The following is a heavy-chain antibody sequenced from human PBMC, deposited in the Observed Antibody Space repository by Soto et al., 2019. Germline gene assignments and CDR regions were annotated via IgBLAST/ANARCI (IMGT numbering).Heavy chain of an antibody. V-gene: IGHV1-69*13. Sequence: GASVKVSCKASGGTFSSYAISWVRQAPGQGLEWMGGIIPIFGTANYAQKFQGRVTITADESTSTAYMELRSLRSDDTAVYYCARVLGYNSSWWRHTAFDIWGQGTMVTVSS. D-gene: IGHD6-13*01. CDR1: GGTFSSYA. CDR3: ARVLGYNSSWWRHTAFDI. CDR2: IIPIFGTA. J-gene: IGHJ3*02.